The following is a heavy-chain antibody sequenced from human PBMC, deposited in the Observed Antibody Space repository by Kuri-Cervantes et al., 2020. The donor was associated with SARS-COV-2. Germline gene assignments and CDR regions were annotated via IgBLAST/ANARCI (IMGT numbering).Heavy chain of an antibody. J-gene: IGHJ4*02. V-gene: IGHV4-39*01. CDR3: ARHDY. Sequence: SETLSLTCTVAGGSISSGGYYWGWIRQPPGKGLEFIGTIYYDARTYYNPSLKSRVTIAVDTAKNQFSLKLSSVTAADTAVYYCARHDYWGQGTLVTVSS. CDR2: IYYDART. CDR1: GGSISSGGYY.